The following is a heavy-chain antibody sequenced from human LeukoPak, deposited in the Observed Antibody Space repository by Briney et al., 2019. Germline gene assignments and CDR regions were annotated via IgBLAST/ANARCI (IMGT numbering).Heavy chain of an antibody. Sequence: SVKVSCKAPGGTFSSYAISWVRQAPGQGLEWMGGIIPIFGTANYAQKFQGRVTITADESTSTAYMELSSLRSEDTAVYYCARSYDSSGYYYYFDYWGQGTLVTVSS. CDR1: GGTFSSYA. CDR3: ARSYDSSGYYYYFDY. J-gene: IGHJ4*02. D-gene: IGHD3-22*01. V-gene: IGHV1-69*13. CDR2: IIPIFGTA.